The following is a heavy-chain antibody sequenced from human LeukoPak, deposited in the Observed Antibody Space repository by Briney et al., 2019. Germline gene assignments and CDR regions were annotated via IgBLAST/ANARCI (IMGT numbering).Heavy chain of an antibody. CDR2: IYYSGST. CDR1: GGSISSSSYY. V-gene: IGHV4-39*01. J-gene: IGHJ4*02. CDR3: ARVALTLGYCSGGSCPFDY. Sequence: SETLSLTRTVSGGSISSSSYYWGWIRQPPGKGLEWIGSIYYSGSTYYNPSLKSRVTISVDTSKNQFSLKLSSVTAADTAVYYCARVALTLGYCSGGSCPFDYWGQGTLVTVSS. D-gene: IGHD2-15*01.